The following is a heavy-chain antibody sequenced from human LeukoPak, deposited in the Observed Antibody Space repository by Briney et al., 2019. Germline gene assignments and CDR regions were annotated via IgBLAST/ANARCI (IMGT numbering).Heavy chain of an antibody. J-gene: IGHJ6*02. CDR2: ISAYNGNT. V-gene: IGHV1-18*01. D-gene: IGHD2-2*01. CDR3: ARDPSYCSSTSCVGPYYYYYYGMDV. Sequence: GASVTVSCKASGYTFTSYGISWVRQAPGQGLEWMGWISAYNGNTNYEQKLQGRVTMTTDTSTTTAYMDLRSMRSDDTAVYYCARDPSYCSSTSCVGPYYYYYYGMDVWGQGTTVTVSS. CDR1: GYTFTSYG.